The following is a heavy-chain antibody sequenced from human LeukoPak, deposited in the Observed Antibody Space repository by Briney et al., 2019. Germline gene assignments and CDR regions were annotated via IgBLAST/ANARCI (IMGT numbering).Heavy chain of an antibody. CDR2: IIPIFGTA. J-gene: IGHJ6*02. D-gene: IGHD5-18*01. CDR3: ARGAAMVTRNYYGMDV. Sequence: ASVKVSCKASGGTFSSYAISWVRQAPGQGLEWMGGIIPIFGTANYAQKFQGRVTITADESTSTAYMELSSLRSEDTAVYYCARGAAMVTRNYYGMDVWGQGTTVTVSS. V-gene: IGHV1-69*01. CDR1: GGTFSSYA.